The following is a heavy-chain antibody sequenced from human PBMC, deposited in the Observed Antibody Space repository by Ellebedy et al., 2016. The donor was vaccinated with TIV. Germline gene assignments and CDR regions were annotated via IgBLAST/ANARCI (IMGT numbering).Heavy chain of an antibody. V-gene: IGHV1-8*01. D-gene: IGHD2-2*01. CDR2: MNPNSGNT. CDR3: ARGSRKRQQYQLLLLI. J-gene: IGHJ3*02. Sequence: ASVKVSXKASRYTFTSYEIKWVRQATGQGLEWMGWMNPNSGNTGYAQKFQGRVTMTRNTSISTAYMELSSLRSEDTAVYYCARGSRKRQQYQLLLLIWGQGTMVTVSS. CDR1: RYTFTSYE.